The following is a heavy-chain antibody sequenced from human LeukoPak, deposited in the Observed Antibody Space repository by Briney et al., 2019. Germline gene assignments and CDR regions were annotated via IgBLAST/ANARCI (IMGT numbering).Heavy chain of an antibody. D-gene: IGHD3-16*01. V-gene: IGHV4-34*01. CDR3: ARGGVWYFDL. J-gene: IGHJ2*01. CDR1: GGSFSGYY. CDR2: INHSGST. Sequence: SETLSLTCAVYGGSFSGYYWSWIRQPPGKGLEWIGEINHSGSTNYNPSLKSRVTISVDTSKNQFSLRLNSVTAADTAVYYCARGGVWYFDLWGRGTLVTVSS.